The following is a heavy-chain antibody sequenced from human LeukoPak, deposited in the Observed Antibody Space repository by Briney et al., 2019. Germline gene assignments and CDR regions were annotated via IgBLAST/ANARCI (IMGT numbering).Heavy chain of an antibody. J-gene: IGHJ4*02. CDR1: GFTFSSYE. CDR2: ISSSGSTI. V-gene: IGHV3-48*03. CDR3: PRIPRGSWYNFDY. Sequence: GGSLRLSCAASGFTFSSYEMNWVRQAPGKGLEWVSYISSSGSTIYYADSVKGRFTISRDNAKNSLYLQMNSLRAEDTAVYYCPRIPRGSWYNFDYWGQGTLVTVSS. D-gene: IGHD6-13*01.